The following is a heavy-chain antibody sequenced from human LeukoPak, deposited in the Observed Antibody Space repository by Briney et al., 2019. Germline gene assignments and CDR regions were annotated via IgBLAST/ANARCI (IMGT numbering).Heavy chain of an antibody. CDR1: GFTFSSYE. V-gene: IGHV3-48*03. CDR2: ISSSGSTI. Sequence: PGGSLRLSCAASGFTFSSYEVNWVRQAPGKGLEWVSYISSSGSTIYYADSVKGRFTISRDNAKNSLYLQMNSLRAEDTAVYYCARGYCSGGSCYSAFDIWGQGTMVTVSS. CDR3: ARGYCSGGSCYSAFDI. J-gene: IGHJ3*02. D-gene: IGHD2-15*01.